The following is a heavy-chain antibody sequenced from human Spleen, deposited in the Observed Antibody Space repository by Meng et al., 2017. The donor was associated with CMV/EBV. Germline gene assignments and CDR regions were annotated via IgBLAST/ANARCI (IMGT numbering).Heavy chain of an antibody. Sequence: YGGSFSGYYGSWIRQPPGKGLEWIEEINHSGSTNYTPSLKSRVTISVDTSKNQFSLKLSSVTAADTAVYYCARGRVVKVVRRNNWFDPWGQGTLVTVSS. CDR3: ARGRVVKVVRRNNWFDP. V-gene: IGHV4-34*01. J-gene: IGHJ5*02. D-gene: IGHD3-3*01. CDR2: INHSGST. CDR1: GGSFSGYY.